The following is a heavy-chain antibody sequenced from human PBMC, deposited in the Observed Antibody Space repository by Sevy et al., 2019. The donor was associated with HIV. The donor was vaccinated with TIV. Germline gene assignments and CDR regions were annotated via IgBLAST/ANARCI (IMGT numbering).Heavy chain of an antibody. J-gene: IGHJ4*02. CDR3: GRHSGYSGSVFDF. V-gene: IGHV3-48*02. CDR1: GFSFGSYS. D-gene: IGHD3-10*01. Sequence: GGSLRLSCVGSGFSFGSYSINWIRQAPGKGLEWISYIGGSFTIHQRDALRGRFTTCRNNTKNSVYLQMNRLRDEETAVYYWGRHSGYSGSVFDFWGQGTVVTVSS. CDR2: IGGSFTI.